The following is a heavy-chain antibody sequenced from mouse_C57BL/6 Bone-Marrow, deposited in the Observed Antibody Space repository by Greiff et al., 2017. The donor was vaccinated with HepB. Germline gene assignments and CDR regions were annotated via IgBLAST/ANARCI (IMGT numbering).Heavy chain of an antibody. Sequence: EVKLMESGGGLVKPGGSLKLSCAASGFTFSDYGMHWVRQAPEKGLEWVAYISSGSSTIYYADTVKGRYTISRDNAKNTLFLQMTSLMSEDTAMYYCARGDAMDYWGQGTSVTVSS. CDR1: GFTFSDYG. CDR3: ARGDAMDY. J-gene: IGHJ4*01. V-gene: IGHV5-17*01. CDR2: ISSGSSTI.